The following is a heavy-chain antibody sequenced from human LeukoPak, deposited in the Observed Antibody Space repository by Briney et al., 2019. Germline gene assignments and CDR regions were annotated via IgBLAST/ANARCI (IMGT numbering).Heavy chain of an antibody. Sequence: GGSLRLSCAASGFTVSSNYMSWVRQAPGKGLEWVSVIYSGGSTYYADSVKGRFTISRDNSKNTLYLQMNSLRAEDTAEYYCAKSLLTTATGTGRAFDIWGQGTMVTVSA. CDR1: GFTVSSNY. CDR3: AKSLLTTATGTGRAFDI. V-gene: IGHV3-53*01. D-gene: IGHD1-1*01. J-gene: IGHJ3*02. CDR2: IYSGGST.